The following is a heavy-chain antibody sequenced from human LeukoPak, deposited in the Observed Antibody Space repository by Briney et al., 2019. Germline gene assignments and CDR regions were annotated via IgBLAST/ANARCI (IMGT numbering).Heavy chain of an antibody. Sequence: ASVKVSCKASGYTFTGYYMHWVRQAPGQGLEWMGWINPNSGGTNYAQKFQGWVTMTRDTSISTAYMELSRLRSDDTAVYYCARDMVRGVIGAFDIWGQGTMVTVSS. CDR1: GYTFTGYY. D-gene: IGHD3-10*01. J-gene: IGHJ3*02. CDR2: INPNSGGT. V-gene: IGHV1-2*04. CDR3: ARDMVRGVIGAFDI.